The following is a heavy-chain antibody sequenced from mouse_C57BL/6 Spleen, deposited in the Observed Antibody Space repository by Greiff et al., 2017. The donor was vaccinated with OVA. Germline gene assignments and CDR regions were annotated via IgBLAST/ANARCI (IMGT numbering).Heavy chain of an antibody. D-gene: IGHD2-3*01. Sequence: EVQVVESGGGLVKPGGSLKLSCAASGFTFSDYGMHWVRQAPEKGLEWVAYISSGSSTIYYADTVKGRFTISRANAKNTLFLQMTSLRSEDTAMYYCARSYDGYQTKEGVYAMDYWGQGTSVTVSS. J-gene: IGHJ4*01. V-gene: IGHV5-17*01. CDR2: ISSGSSTI. CDR3: ARSYDGYQTKEGVYAMDY. CDR1: GFTFSDYG.